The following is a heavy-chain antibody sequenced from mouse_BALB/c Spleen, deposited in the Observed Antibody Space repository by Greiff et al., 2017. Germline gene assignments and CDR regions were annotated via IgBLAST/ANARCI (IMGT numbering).Heavy chain of an antibody. CDR3: ARAAY. J-gene: IGHJ3*01. Sequence: EVQLQQSGPELVKPGASVKVSCKASGYAFTSYNMYWVKQSHGKSLEWIGYIDPYNGGTGYNQKFKSKATLTVDNSSSTAYMELRSLTSEDSAVYYCARAAYWGQGTLVTVSA. CDR2: IDPYNGGT. V-gene: IGHV1S29*02. CDR1: GYAFTSYN.